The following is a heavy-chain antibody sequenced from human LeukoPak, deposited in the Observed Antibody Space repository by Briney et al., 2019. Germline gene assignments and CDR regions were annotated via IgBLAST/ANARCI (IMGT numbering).Heavy chain of an antibody. CDR2: IYYSGST. J-gene: IGHJ6*03. CDR3: ARAISYSYGDYYYYYYYYMDV. D-gene: IGHD5-18*01. V-gene: IGHV4-39*07. Sequence: SETLSLTCTVSGGSISSSSYYWGWIRRPPGKGLEWIGSIYYSGSTYYNPSLKSRVTISVDTSKNQFSLKLSSVTAADTAVYYCARAISYSYGDYYYYYYYYMDVWGKGTTVTVSS. CDR1: GGSISSSSYY.